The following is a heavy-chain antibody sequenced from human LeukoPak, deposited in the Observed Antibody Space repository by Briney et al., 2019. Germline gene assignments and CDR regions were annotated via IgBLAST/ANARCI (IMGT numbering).Heavy chain of an antibody. CDR3: ARDGALDWLLTPNWFDP. CDR1: GFTYSDYW. CDR2: ISSSSSYI. V-gene: IGHV3-21*01. Sequence: PGGSLRLSCVASGFTYSDYWMSWVRQGPGKGLEWVSSISSSSSYIYYADSVKGRFTISRDNARNSLYLQMNSLRAEDTAVYYCARDGALDWLLTPNWFDPWGQGTLVTVSS. D-gene: IGHD3-9*01. J-gene: IGHJ5*02.